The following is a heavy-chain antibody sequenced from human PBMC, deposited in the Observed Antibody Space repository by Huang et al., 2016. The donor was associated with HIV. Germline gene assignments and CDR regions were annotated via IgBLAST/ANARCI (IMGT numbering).Heavy chain of an antibody. CDR2: ISYDEDNK. V-gene: IGHV3-30*03. D-gene: IGHD3-3*01. J-gene: IGHJ4*02. CDR3: ARGPIRFLAWLLNFDY. Sequence: QILLIESGGGVVQPGRSLRLSCAASGFTFSSYGMHWVRQAPGKGLEWVEVISYDEDNKYDADSVRGRFTISRDNSKNTLYLQMNSLRIEDTAVYYCARGPIRFLAWLLNFDYWGQGALVTVSS. CDR1: GFTFSSYG.